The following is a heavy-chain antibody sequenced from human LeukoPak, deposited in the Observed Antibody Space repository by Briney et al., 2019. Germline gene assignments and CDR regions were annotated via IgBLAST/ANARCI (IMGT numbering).Heavy chain of an antibody. V-gene: IGHV1-8*01. CDR2: MNPNSGNT. J-gene: IGHJ4*02. CDR3: ARGGLRFICSDH. CDR1: GYTFTSYD. D-gene: IGHD5-12*01. Sequence: SVKVSCKPSGYTFTSYDINWVRQATRQGLEWMGWMNPNSGNTGYAHKFQGRVTMTRNTSISTAYMELSSLRSEDTAVYYCARGGLRFICSDHWGQGTLVTVSS.